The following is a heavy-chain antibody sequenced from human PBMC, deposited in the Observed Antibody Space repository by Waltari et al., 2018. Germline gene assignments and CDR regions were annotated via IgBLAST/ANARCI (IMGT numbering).Heavy chain of an antibody. Sequence: EVQLVESGGVVVQPGGSLRLSCAASGFTFDDYTLHWVRQAPGKGLEWVSLISWDGGSTYYADSVKCRFTISRDNSKNSLYLQMNSLRTEDTALYYCAKGGVRFGELSYRHDAFDIWGQGTMVTVSS. CDR3: AKGGVRFGELSYRHDAFDI. V-gene: IGHV3-43*01. J-gene: IGHJ3*02. CDR2: ISWDGGST. D-gene: IGHD3-10*01. CDR1: GFTFDDYT.